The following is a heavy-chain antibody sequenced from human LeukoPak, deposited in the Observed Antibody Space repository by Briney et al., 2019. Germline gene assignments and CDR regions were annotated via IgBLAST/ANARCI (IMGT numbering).Heavy chain of an antibody. CDR3: ARDSRWLESFDY. Sequence: GRSLRLSCAASGFTFSSYAMHWVRQAPGKGLEWVAVISYDGSNKYYADSVKGRFTISRDNSKNTLYLQMNSLRAEDTAVYYCARDSRWLESFDYWGQGTLVTVSS. D-gene: IGHD6-19*01. V-gene: IGHV3-30*01. CDR2: ISYDGSNK. CDR1: GFTFSSYA. J-gene: IGHJ4*02.